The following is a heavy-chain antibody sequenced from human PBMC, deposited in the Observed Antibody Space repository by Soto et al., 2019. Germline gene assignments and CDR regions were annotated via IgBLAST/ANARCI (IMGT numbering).Heavy chain of an antibody. J-gene: IGHJ4*02. CDR2: INHSGST. Sequence: QVQLQQWGAGLLKPSETLSLTCAVYGGSFSGYYWSWIRQPPGKGLEWIGEINHSGSTNYNPSLKSRVTMSVDTSKNQFALNVSSVNAADTAVYYCARSSLYYYGSGTYGPWGQGTLVTVSS. V-gene: IGHV4-34*01. CDR3: ARSSLYYYGSGTYGP. CDR1: GGSFSGYY. D-gene: IGHD3-10*01.